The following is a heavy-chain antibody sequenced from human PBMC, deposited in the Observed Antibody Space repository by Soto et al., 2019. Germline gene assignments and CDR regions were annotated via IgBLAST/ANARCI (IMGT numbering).Heavy chain of an antibody. Sequence: QVQLVQSGAEVKKPGSSVKVSCKASGGTFSSYAISWVRQAPGQGLEWMGGIIPIFGTANYAQKFQGRVTITADESTSTAYMELSSLRSDDTAVYYCARRGQWLDRHGWYFDLWGRGTLVTVSS. CDR2: IIPIFGTA. V-gene: IGHV1-69*01. D-gene: IGHD6-19*01. J-gene: IGHJ2*01. CDR3: ARRGQWLDRHGWYFDL. CDR1: GGTFSSYA.